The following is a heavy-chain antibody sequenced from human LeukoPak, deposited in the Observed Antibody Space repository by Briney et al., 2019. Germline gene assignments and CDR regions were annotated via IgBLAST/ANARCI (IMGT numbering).Heavy chain of an antibody. J-gene: IGHJ3*01. V-gene: IGHV4-39*02. Sequence: KPSETPSLNRTVSGGSISSSNYYWSWIRQSPGKGLECIGSIFYSGSTFYNPSLRSRATISVDTSKNYFSLKLTSVTAADTAVYYCASSRVGDVFDVWGQGTMVPISS. CDR2: IFYSGST. CDR1: GGSISSSNYY. D-gene: IGHD1-26*01. CDR3: ASSRVGDVFDV.